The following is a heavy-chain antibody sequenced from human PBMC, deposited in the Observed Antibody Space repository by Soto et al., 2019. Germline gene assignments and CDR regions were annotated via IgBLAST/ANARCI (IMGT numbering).Heavy chain of an antibody. CDR3: ARGDPLLWFGEKVYYGMDV. J-gene: IGHJ6*02. V-gene: IGHV4-59*01. D-gene: IGHD3-10*01. CDR2: MYNTGST. Sequence: SDTLSLTCTVSGGSISSYYWSWIRQPPGKGLEWIGYMYNTGSTIYNPSLKSRVTISVDTSKNQFSLKLNSVTAADTAVYYCARGDPLLWFGEKVYYGMDVWGQGTTVTVSS. CDR1: GGSISSYY.